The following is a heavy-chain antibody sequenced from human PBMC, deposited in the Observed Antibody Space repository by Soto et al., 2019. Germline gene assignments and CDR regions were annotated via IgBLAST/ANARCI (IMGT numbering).Heavy chain of an antibody. D-gene: IGHD4-4*01. CDR3: ARDRHSNSSHSDY. CDR2: INPSGGST. CDR1: GYGFASCY. V-gene: IGHV1-46*03. J-gene: IGHJ4*02. Sequence: ASVEVCSEACGYGFASCYMQWAQQSTGQGLEWMGIINPSGGSTSYAQKFQGRVTMTRDTSTSTVYMELSSLRSEDTAVYYCARDRHSNSSHSDYWGQGTLATASS.